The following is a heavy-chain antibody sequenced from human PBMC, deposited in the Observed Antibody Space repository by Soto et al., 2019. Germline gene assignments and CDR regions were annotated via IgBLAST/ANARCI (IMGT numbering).Heavy chain of an antibody. Sequence: ASVKVSCKVSGYTLTELSMHWVRQTPGKGLEWMGGFDPEDGETIYAQRFQGRVTMTEDTSTDTAYMELSSLRSEDTAVYYCATEGLSSGWFGLGGWGQGTLVTVSS. J-gene: IGHJ4*02. CDR1: GYTLTELS. D-gene: IGHD6-19*01. CDR3: ATEGLSSGWFGLGG. CDR2: FDPEDGET. V-gene: IGHV1-24*01.